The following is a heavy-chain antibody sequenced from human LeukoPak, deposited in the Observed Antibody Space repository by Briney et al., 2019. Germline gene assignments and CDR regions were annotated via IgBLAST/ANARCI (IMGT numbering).Heavy chain of an antibody. CDR2: ISGSGGST. V-gene: IGHV3-23*01. Sequence: GGSLRLSCAASGFTFSSYAMSWVRQAPGKGLECVSAISGSGGSTYYADSVKGRFTISRDNSKKTLYLQMNSLRAEDTAVYYCAKDGDVWFGEGWDYYYYYGMDVWGKGTTVTVSS. D-gene: IGHD3-10*01. J-gene: IGHJ6*04. CDR3: AKDGDVWFGEGWDYYYYYGMDV. CDR1: GFTFSSYA.